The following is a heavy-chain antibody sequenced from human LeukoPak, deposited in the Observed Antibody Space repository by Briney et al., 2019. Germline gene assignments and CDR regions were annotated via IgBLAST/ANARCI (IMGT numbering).Heavy chain of an antibody. CDR3: AREGGVYGSGSYYNPPFDY. D-gene: IGHD3-10*01. CDR1: GYTFTSYY. V-gene: IGHV1-46*01. J-gene: IGHJ4*02. Sequence: GASVKVSCKASGYTFTSYYMHWVRQAPGQGLEWMGIINPSGGSTSYAQKFQGRVTMTRDTSTSTVYMELSSLRSEDTAVYYCAREGGVYGSGSYYNPPFDYWGQGTLVTVSS. CDR2: INPSGGST.